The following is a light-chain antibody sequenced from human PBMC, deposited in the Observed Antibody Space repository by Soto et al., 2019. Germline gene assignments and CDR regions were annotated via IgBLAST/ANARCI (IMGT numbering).Light chain of an antibody. CDR1: QNIDRW. V-gene: IGKV1-5*03. Sequence: DIQMTQSPSTLSGSVGDRVTITCRASQNIDRWLAWYQQKPGKAPNLLIYGASNLESGVPSRFSGSGSGTEFTLTISSLRPDDFATYYCQQYNSYPWTFGQGTKVEIK. CDR3: QQYNSYPWT. J-gene: IGKJ1*01. CDR2: GAS.